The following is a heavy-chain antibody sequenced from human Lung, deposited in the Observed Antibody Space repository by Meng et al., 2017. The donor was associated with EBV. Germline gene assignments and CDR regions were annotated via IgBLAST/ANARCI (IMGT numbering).Heavy chain of an antibody. D-gene: IGHD1-26*01. CDR1: GYTFNTYY. CDR3: ARVSKGGSYRFDP. CDR2: INPSGGSS. Sequence: QVQVVQSGAEVKKPGASVRVSCKESGYTFNTYYMHWVRQAPGQGLEWMGVINPSGGSSIYAQRFQGRVTMTSDTSTTTVYMDLSSLRSEDTAVYYCARVSKGGSYRFDPWGQGTLVTVSS. J-gene: IGHJ5*02. V-gene: IGHV1-46*02.